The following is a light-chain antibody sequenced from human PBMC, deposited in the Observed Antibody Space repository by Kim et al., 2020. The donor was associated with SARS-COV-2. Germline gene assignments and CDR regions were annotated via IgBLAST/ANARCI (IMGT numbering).Light chain of an antibody. J-gene: IGLJ3*02. Sequence: ASGNTTGTLCSGHNNYANAWHQQQPETGPRYLMKIYGDGSRYTGDGIPDRFSGSSSGAARYLTISGLQSEDEADYYCQTWGTGKWVFGGGTQLTVL. CDR3: QTWGTGKWV. CDR1: SGHNNYA. CDR2: IYGDGSR. V-gene: IGLV4-69*01.